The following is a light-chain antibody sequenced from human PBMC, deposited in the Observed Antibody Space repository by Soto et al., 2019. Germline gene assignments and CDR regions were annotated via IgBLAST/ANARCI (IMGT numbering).Light chain of an antibody. V-gene: IGKV3-11*01. CDR2: DAS. J-gene: IGKJ4*01. Sequence: EIVLTQSPATLSLSPGERATLSCRTSQSVSSDLAWYQQKPGQAPRLLIYDASNRATGIPARFSGSGSGTDFTLTISCLEPEDFAVYYCQHRCNWPPPLTFGGGPKVEIK. CDR1: QSVSSD. CDR3: QHRCNWPPPLT.